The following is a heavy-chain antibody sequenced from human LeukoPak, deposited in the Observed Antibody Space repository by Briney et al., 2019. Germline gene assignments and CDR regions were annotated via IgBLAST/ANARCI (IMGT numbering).Heavy chain of an antibody. Sequence: SETLSLTCTVSGDSISTYYWSWVRQPPGKGLEWIGYIYYSGGTNYNPSLKSRVTISVDTSKNQFSLRLSSVTAADTAVYFCARALFRGSYRDFDYWGQGTLVTVSS. CDR2: IYYSGGT. D-gene: IGHD1-26*01. V-gene: IGHV4-59*01. J-gene: IGHJ4*02. CDR1: GDSISTYY. CDR3: ARALFRGSYRDFDY.